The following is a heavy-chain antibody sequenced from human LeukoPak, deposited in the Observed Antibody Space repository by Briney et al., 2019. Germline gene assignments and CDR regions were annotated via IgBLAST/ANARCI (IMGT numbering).Heavy chain of an antibody. CDR1: GDSVSSNSAA. CDR3: ARDVGFSGWYVSDI. Sequence: SQTLSLTCAISGDSVSSNSAAWNWIRQSPSRGLEWLGRTYYRSKWYNDYAVSVKSRITINPDTSKNQFSLQLSSVTAADTAVYYCARDVGFSGWYVSDIWGQGTMVTVSS. V-gene: IGHV6-1*01. J-gene: IGHJ3*02. CDR2: TYYRSKWYN. D-gene: IGHD6-19*01.